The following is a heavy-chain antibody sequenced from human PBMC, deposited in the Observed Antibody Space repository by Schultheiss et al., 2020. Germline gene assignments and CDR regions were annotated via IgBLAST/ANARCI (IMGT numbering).Heavy chain of an antibody. CDR1: GGSISSSNW. D-gene: IGHD3-10*01. CDR3: ARDRVLLWFGELLKHYYGMDV. CDR2: IYYSGST. V-gene: IGHV4-4*02. Sequence: SETLSLTCAVSGGSISSSNWWSWVRQPPGKGLEWIGYIYYSGSTNYNPSLKSRVTISVDTSKNQFSLKLSSVTAADTAVYYCARDRVLLWFGELLKHYYGMDVWGQGTTVTVSS. J-gene: IGHJ6*02.